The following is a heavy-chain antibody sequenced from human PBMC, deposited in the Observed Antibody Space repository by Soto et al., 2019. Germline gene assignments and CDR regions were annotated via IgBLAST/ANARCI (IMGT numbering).Heavy chain of an antibody. CDR3: ARDGDVNTGFGKDY. CDR1: GFTFSSFG. D-gene: IGHD3-16*01. Sequence: GGSLRLSCAASGFTFSSFGMHWVRQAPGKGLEWVAFIWHNGGNKFYAESVKGRFTISRDNSKNTLYLQMTSLSAEDTAMYYCARDGDVNTGFGKDYWGQGTLVTVSS. V-gene: IGHV3-33*01. CDR2: IWHNGGNK. J-gene: IGHJ4*02.